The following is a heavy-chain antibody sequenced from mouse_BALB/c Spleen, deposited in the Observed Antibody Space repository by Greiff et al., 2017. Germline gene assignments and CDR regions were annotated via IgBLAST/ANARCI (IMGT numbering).Heavy chain of an antibody. J-gene: IGHJ4*01. CDR1: GYAFSSYW. CDR3: ARGASWNAMDY. Sequence: VQLQQSGAELVRPGSSVKISCKASGYAFSSYWMNWVKQRPGQGLEWIGQIYPGDGDTNYNGKFKGKATLTADKSSSTAYMQLSSLTSEDSAVYFCARGASWNAMDYWGQGTSVTVSS. CDR2: IYPGDGDT. D-gene: IGHD3-3*01. V-gene: IGHV1-80*01.